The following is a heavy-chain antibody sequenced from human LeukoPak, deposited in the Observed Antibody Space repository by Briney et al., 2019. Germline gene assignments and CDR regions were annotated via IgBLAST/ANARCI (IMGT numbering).Heavy chain of an antibody. CDR1: GYTFTSYG. Sequence: ASVTVSCKASGYTFTSYGISWVRQAPGQGLEWMGWISAYNGNTNYAQKLQGRVTMTTDTSTSTAYMELRSLRSDDTAVYYCARSWGHDYDYVWGSYPFFDYRGQGTLVTVSS. CDR3: ARSWGHDYDYVWGSYPFFDY. D-gene: IGHD3-16*01. CDR2: ISAYNGNT. V-gene: IGHV1-18*01. J-gene: IGHJ4*02.